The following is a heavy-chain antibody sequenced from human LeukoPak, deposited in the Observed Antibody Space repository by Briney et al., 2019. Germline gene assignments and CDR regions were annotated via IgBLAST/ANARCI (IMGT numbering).Heavy chain of an antibody. Sequence: GGSLRLSCAASGFAVTRSYMTWVRQAPGKGLEWVSVICSGGTTYYADSVKGRFTISTDNFKNTLYLQMNILTAEDTAVYYCARSPYADHFDYWGQGTLVTASS. V-gene: IGHV3-53*01. J-gene: IGHJ4*02. CDR1: GFAVTRSY. CDR3: ARSPYADHFDY. D-gene: IGHD4-17*01. CDR2: ICSGGTT.